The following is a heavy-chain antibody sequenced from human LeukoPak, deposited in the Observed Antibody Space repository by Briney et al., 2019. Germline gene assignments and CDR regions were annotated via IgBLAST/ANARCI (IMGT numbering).Heavy chain of an antibody. D-gene: IGHD4-17*01. CDR3: ARVNPNDYGDYGYFQD. CDR1: GGSISSGGYY. V-gene: IGHV4-31*03. Sequence: NPSETLSLTCIVSGGSISSGGYYWSWIRQHPGKGLEWVGYIYYSGSTYYNPSLKSRVIISVDTSKNQFSLKLSSVTAADTAVYYCARVNPNDYGDYGYFQDWGQGTLVTVSS. CDR2: IYYSGST. J-gene: IGHJ1*01.